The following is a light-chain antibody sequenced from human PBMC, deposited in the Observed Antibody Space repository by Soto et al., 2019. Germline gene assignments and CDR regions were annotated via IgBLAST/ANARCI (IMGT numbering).Light chain of an antibody. V-gene: IGLV2-14*03. J-gene: IGLJ1*01. CDR3: GSYTTSSNYV. CDR2: DVS. CDR1: SSDVGAYNF. Sequence: SALTQPASVSGSPGLSITISCTGTSSDVGAYNFVSWYQQHPDKAPKLMIFDVSNRPSGVSNRFSGSKSGNTASLTISGLQSEEEAEYYCGSYTTSSNYVFGTGTKVT.